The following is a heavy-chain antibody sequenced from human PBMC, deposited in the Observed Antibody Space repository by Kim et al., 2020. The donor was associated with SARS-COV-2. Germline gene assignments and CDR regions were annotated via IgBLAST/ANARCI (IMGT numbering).Heavy chain of an antibody. V-gene: IGHV3-30*04. CDR1: GFTFSSYA. J-gene: IGHJ6*02. CDR2: ISYDGSNK. D-gene: IGHD6-19*01. CDR3: ARDGQWLVDYYYGMDV. Sequence: GGSLRLSCAASGFTFSSYAMHWVRQAPGKGLEWVAVISYDGSNKYYADSVKGRFTISRDNSKNTLYLQMNSLRAEDTAVYYCARDGQWLVDYYYGMDVWGQGTTVTVSS.